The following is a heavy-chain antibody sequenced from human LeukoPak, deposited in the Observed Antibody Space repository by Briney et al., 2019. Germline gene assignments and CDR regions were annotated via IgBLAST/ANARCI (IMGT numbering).Heavy chain of an antibody. D-gene: IGHD5-24*01. CDR3: ASTVEMATSVFDY. Sequence: GASVKFSCKASGYTFTSYYMHWVRQAPGQGLEWMGIINPSGGSTSYAQKFQGRVTMTRDTSTSTVYMELSSLRSEDTAVYYCASTVEMATSVFDYWGQGTLVTVSS. CDR2: INPSGGST. CDR1: GYTFTSYY. J-gene: IGHJ4*02. V-gene: IGHV1-46*01.